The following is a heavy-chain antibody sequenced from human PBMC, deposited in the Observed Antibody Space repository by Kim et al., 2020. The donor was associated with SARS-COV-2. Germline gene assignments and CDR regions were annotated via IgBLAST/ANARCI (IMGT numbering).Heavy chain of an antibody. V-gene: IGHV5-51*01. CDR1: GYSFTSYW. D-gene: IGHD6-6*01. J-gene: IGHJ4*02. CDR2: IYPGDSDT. CDR3: ARGVGVLLNIAALTYFDY. Sequence: GESLKISCKGSGYSFTSYWIGWVRQMPGKGLEWMGIIYPGDSDTRYSPSFQGQVTISADKSISTAYLQWSSLKASDTAMYYCARGVGVLLNIAALTYFDYWGQGTLVTVSS.